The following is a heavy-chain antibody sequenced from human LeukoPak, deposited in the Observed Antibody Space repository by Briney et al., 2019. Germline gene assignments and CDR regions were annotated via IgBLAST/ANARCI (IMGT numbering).Heavy chain of an antibody. CDR1: GFTFSSYW. V-gene: IGHV3-7*03. CDR3: AKDRSYSGLVTASLDY. D-gene: IGHD1-26*01. CDR2: IKQDGSEK. Sequence: GGSLRLSCAASGFTFSSYWMSWVRQAPGKGLEWVANIKQDGSEKYYVDSVKGRFTISRDNSKNTLYLQMNSLRAEDTAVYYCAKDRSYSGLVTASLDYWGRGTLVTVSS. J-gene: IGHJ4*02.